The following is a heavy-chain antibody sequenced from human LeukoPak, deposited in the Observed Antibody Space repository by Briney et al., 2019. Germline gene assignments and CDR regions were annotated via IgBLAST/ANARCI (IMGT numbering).Heavy chain of an antibody. D-gene: IGHD2-2*01. V-gene: IGHV3-9*01. Sequence: GGSLRLSCAASGFTFSSYSMNWVRQAPGKGLEWVSGISWNSGSIGYADSVKGRFTISRDNAKNSLYLQMNSLRAEDTALYYCAKDRRVVPAAMVSAFDIWGQGTMVTVSS. CDR2: ISWNSGSI. CDR1: GFTFSSYS. CDR3: AKDRRVVPAAMVSAFDI. J-gene: IGHJ3*02.